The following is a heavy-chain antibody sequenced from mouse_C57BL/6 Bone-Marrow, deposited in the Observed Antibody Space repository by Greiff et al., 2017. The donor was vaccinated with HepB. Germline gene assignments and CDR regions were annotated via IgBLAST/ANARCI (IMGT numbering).Heavy chain of an antibody. Sequence: EVQRVESEGGLVQPGSSMKLSCTASGFTFSDYYMAWVRQVPEKGLEWVANINYDGSSTYYLDSLKSRFIISRDNAKNILYLQMSSLKSEDTATYYCARERGYYGSSSYYFDYWGQGTTLTVSS. CDR3: ARERGYYGSSSYYFDY. CDR1: GFTFSDYY. CDR2: INYDGSST. J-gene: IGHJ2*01. D-gene: IGHD1-1*01. V-gene: IGHV5-16*01.